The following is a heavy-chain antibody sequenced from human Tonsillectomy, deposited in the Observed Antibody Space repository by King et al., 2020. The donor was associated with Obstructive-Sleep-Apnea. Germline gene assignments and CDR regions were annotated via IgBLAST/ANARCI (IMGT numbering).Heavy chain of an antibody. D-gene: IGHD2-2*01. CDR2: IYWDDDK. Sequence: TLKESGPTLVKPTQTLTLTCTFSGFSLSTSGVGVGWVRQPPGKALEWLTLIYWDDDKRYSPSLKSRVTITKDTSKNQVVLTMTNMDPVDTATYYCANLLDAVVVPAAALAYYSYYGMDVWGQGTTVTVSS. V-gene: IGHV2-5*02. J-gene: IGHJ6*02. CDR1: GFSLSTSGVG. CDR3: ANLLDAVVVPAAALAYYSYYGMDV.